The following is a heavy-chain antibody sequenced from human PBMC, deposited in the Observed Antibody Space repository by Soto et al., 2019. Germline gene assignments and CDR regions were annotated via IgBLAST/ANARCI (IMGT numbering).Heavy chain of an antibody. CDR1: GESVSSGYYY. CDR2: IYFSGRT. CDR3: ARVPIDTYMIYWSDP. Sequence: SDTLSLTCTVSGESVSSGYYYLTWIRQPPGKGLEWVGHIYFSGRTNYIPSLESRVTISLDTSKNQFSLKLTSVTAADTAVYYCARVPIDTYMIYWSDPWGQGTLVTVSS. J-gene: IGHJ5*02. D-gene: IGHD3-16*01. V-gene: IGHV4-61*01.